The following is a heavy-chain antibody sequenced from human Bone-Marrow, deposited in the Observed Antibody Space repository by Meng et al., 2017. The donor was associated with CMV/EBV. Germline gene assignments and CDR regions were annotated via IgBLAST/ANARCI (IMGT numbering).Heavy chain of an antibody. J-gene: IGHJ6*01. Sequence: SETLSLTCAVYGGFFSGYYWSWIRQPPGKGLEWIGEINNSGSTNYNRSLKSRVTISVDTSKNQFSLNLSSVTPADTAVYCCARNNLVLRFLERLPRANYGMDVWGQGTTVTVSS. V-gene: IGHV4-34*01. CDR3: ARNNLVLRFLERLPRANYGMDV. CDR1: GGFFSGYY. CDR2: INNSGST. D-gene: IGHD3-3*01.